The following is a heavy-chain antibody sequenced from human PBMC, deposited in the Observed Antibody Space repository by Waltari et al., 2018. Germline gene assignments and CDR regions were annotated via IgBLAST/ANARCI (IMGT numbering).Heavy chain of an antibody. Sequence: QVQLQESGPGLVKPSETLSLTCTVSGGSISSYYWRWIRPPPGTGLEWIGYIYTSGSTNYNPSLKSRVTISVDTSKNQFSLKLSSVTAADTAVYYCARAYSSSWSAYYYYYYMDVWGKGTTVTVSS. CDR1: GGSISSYY. CDR3: ARAYSSSWSAYYYYYYMDV. J-gene: IGHJ6*03. D-gene: IGHD6-13*01. V-gene: IGHV4-4*09. CDR2: IYTSGST.